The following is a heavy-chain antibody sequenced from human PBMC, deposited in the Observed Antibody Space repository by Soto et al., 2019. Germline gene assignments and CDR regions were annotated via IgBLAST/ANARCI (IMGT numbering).Heavy chain of an antibody. CDR1: GFTVSTNH. Sequence: GGSLRLSCAASGFTVSTNHMSWVRQAPGKGLEWVSVLYIGGGTYYADSVKGRFTISGDNSQNTLYLQMNNLRAEDTAVYYCARTKVRYYVDFGGQGTLVTVSS. V-gene: IGHV3-53*01. J-gene: IGHJ4*02. CDR2: LYIGGGT. CDR3: ARTKVRYYVDF. D-gene: IGHD3-3*01.